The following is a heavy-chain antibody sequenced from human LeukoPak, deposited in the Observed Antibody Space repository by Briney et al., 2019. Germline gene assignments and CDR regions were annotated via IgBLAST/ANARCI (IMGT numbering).Heavy chain of an antibody. CDR1: GFTFSTYA. V-gene: IGHV3-23*01. D-gene: IGHD3-22*01. CDR3: ARERRAYYDSSGYYAFDY. Sequence: GGSLRLSCAASGFTFSTYAMSWVRQAPGKGLEWVSGIKSSGTDTYYADSVKGRFTISRDNSKNTLYLQMSSLRAEDTAVYYCARERRAYYDSSGYYAFDYWGQGTLVTVSS. J-gene: IGHJ4*02. CDR2: IKSSGTDT.